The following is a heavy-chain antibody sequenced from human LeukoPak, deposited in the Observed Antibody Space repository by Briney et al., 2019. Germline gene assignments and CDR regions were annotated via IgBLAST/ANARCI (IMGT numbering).Heavy chain of an antibody. CDR3: VRSVRGVIKYFDY. CDR2: IYYSGST. Sequence: PSETLSLTCTVSGGSISSSSYYWGWIRQPPGKGLEWIGSIYYSGSTYYNPSLKSRVTISVDTSKNQFSLKLSSVTAADTAVYYCVRSVRGVIKYFDYWGQGTLVTVSS. V-gene: IGHV4-39*01. CDR1: GGSISSSSYY. J-gene: IGHJ4*02. D-gene: IGHD3-10*01.